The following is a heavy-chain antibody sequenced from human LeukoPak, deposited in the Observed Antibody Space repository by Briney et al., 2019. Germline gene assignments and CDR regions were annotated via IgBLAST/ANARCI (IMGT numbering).Heavy chain of an antibody. CDR2: IYSGGST. CDR3: ARALPAASHTSFDY. J-gene: IGHJ4*02. V-gene: IGHV3-NL1*01. D-gene: IGHD2-2*01. CDR1: GFTFSSYG. Sequence: GGSLRLSCAASGFTFSSYGMHWVRQAPGKGLEWVSIIYSGGSTYYADSVKGRFTISRDISKNTLYLQMNSLRAEDTAVFYCARALPAASHTSFDYWGQGALVTVSS.